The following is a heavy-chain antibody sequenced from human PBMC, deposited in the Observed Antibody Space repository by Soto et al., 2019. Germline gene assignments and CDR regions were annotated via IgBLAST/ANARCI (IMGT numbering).Heavy chain of an antibody. D-gene: IGHD1-1*01. V-gene: IGHV4-31*02. CDR3: ARGRLSTQTTLFDL. J-gene: IGHJ4*02. CDR2: IYYSGST. Sequence: QVPLREAGPVLVKPSETLSLICNISGGSINSGQSYWSWLLQLPGKGPAFMGYIYYSGSTYHEPSFKCRMSISFDKPRFLFALMLRSVTAAASALYLCARGRLSTQTTLFDLWAPEALVTLSP. CDR1: GGSINSGQSY.